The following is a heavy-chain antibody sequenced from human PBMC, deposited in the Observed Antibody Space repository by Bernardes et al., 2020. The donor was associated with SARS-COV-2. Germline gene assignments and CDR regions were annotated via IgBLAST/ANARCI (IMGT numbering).Heavy chain of an antibody. CDR3: TRGLELELITWFDY. D-gene: IGHD1-7*01. Sequence: GGSLRLFCTASGFTFSSSAMHWVRQAPGKGPEWVAVISNDGSIKYYTDSVKGRFTISRDNSKNTLYLLMNSLRTDDTAVYYCTRGLELELITWFDYWGQGTLVTVSS. CDR1: GFTFSSSA. J-gene: IGHJ4*02. CDR2: ISNDGSIK. V-gene: IGHV3-30-3*01.